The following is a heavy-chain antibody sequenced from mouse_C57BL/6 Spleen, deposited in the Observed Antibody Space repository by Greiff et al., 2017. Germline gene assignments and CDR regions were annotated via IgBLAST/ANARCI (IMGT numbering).Heavy chain of an antibody. CDR3: TRDYYSNPDY. Sequence: VQGVESGAELVRPGASVTLSCKASGYTFTDYEMHWVKQTPVHGLEWIGAIDPETGGTAYNQKFKGKAILTADKSSSTAYMELRSLTSEDSAVYYCTRDYYSNPDYWGQGTTLTVSS. CDR2: IDPETGGT. CDR1: GYTFTDYE. J-gene: IGHJ2*01. V-gene: IGHV1-15*01. D-gene: IGHD2-5*01.